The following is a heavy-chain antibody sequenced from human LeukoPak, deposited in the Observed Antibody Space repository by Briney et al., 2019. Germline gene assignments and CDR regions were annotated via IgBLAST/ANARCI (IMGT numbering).Heavy chain of an antibody. CDR3: AKSKVVSATMARFDY. V-gene: IGHV3-23*01. Sequence: GGSLRLSCAASGFTFSSYAMNWVHQAPGKGLEGVSAISGSDGSTYYADSGKGRFTISRDNSKITLYLQMNSLRAEGTAVYYCAKSKVVSATMARFDYWCQGTLVTVSS. J-gene: IGHJ4*02. CDR2: ISGSDGST. CDR1: GFTFSSYA. D-gene: IGHD2-15*01.